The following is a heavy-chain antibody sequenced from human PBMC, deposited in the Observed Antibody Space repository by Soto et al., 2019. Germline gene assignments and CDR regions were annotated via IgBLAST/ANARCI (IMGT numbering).Heavy chain of an antibody. J-gene: IGHJ4*02. D-gene: IGHD1-26*01. Sequence: QVQLQESGPGLVKPSDTLSLTCAVSGYSISSSNWWGWIRQPPGKGLEWIGYIYYSGTTYYNPSLKSRVTMSVDTAKNQFSLKLTSLTAVDTAVYYCARREIQGPIDYWGQGTLVTFSS. CDR2: IYYSGTT. CDR3: ARREIQGPIDY. V-gene: IGHV4-28*01. CDR1: GYSISSSNW.